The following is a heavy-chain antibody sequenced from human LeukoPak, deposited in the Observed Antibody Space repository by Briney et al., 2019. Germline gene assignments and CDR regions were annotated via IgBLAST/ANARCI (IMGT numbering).Heavy chain of an antibody. CDR3: AREGGAFDI. D-gene: IGHD2-15*01. CDR2: ISYSNTI. CDR1: GFTFSSYS. Sequence: GGSLRLSCAASGFTFSSYSMNWVRQAPGKGLEWISYISYSNTIYYADSVKGRFTISRDNAKNSLYLQMNSLRAEDTAVYYCAREGGAFDIWGQGTMVTVSS. V-gene: IGHV3-48*04. J-gene: IGHJ3*02.